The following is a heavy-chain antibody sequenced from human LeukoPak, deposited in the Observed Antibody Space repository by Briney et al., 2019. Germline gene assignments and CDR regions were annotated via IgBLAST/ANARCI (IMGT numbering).Heavy chain of an antibody. CDR3: AREFDGSGSFDY. Sequence: SETLSLTCTVSGGSISSYYWSWIRQPAGKGLEWIGRIYTSGNTNYNPSLKSRVTMSVDTSKNQFSLKLGSVTAADTAVYYCAREFDGSGSFDYWGQGTLVTVSS. CDR1: GGSISSYY. CDR2: IYTSGNT. V-gene: IGHV4-4*07. J-gene: IGHJ4*02. D-gene: IGHD3-10*01.